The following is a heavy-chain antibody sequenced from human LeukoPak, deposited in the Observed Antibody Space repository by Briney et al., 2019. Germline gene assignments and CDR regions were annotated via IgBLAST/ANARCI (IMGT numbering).Heavy chain of an antibody. D-gene: IGHD4-23*01. Sequence: GGSLRLSCAASGFTFSDHYMDWVRQAPGKGLEWVGRIRNIANSYTTEYAPSVKGRFTISRDDSKNSLDLQMNSLKTEDTAVYYCARAAALDSGGKGGGYYYGMDVWGQGTTVTVSS. CDR1: GFTFSDHY. V-gene: IGHV3-72*01. J-gene: IGHJ6*02. CDR2: IRNIANSYTT. CDR3: ARAAALDSGGKGGGYYYGMDV.